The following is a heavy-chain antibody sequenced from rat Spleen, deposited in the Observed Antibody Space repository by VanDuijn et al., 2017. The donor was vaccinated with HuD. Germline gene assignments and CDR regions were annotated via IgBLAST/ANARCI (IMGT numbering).Heavy chain of an antibody. J-gene: IGHJ4*01. CDR2: INYRGSH. CDR1: GYSITNNY. V-gene: IGHV3-1*01. Sequence: EVQLQESGPGLVKPSQSLSLTCSVTGYSITNNYWGWIRKFPGNKMEWMGYINYRGSHSYNPSLKSRISITRDTTKNQFFLHLNSVTTEDTATWCSAREGNYGGSLYVLDAWRQ. D-gene: IGHD1-11*01. CDR3: AREGNYGGSLYVLDA.